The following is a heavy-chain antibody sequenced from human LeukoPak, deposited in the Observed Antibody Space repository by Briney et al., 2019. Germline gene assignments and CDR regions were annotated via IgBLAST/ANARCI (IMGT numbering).Heavy chain of an antibody. D-gene: IGHD1-26*01. V-gene: IGHV4-61*02. CDR3: ARDPGIVGATVFDY. J-gene: IGHJ4*02. Sequence: PSETLSLTCTVSGGSMTSGSYYWNWIRQPARKGLEWIGRIYTGGSTYHNPSLKSRVTISLDTSKNQFSLELTSVPAADTAVYYCARDPGIVGATVFDYWGQGTLVTVSS. CDR1: GGSMTSGSYY. CDR2: IYTGGST.